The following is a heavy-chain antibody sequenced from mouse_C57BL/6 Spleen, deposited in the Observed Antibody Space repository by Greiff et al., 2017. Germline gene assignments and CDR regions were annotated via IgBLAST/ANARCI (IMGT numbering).Heavy chain of an antibody. CDR2: LFPGDGDT. CDR3: ARGGYDGYTWFAY. D-gene: IGHD2-3*01. J-gene: IGHJ3*01. CDR1: GYAFSSSW. Sequence: QVHVKQSGPELVKPGASVKISCKASGYAFSSSWMNWVKQRPGKGLGWIGRLFPGDGDTYYNGKIKGKATLTADKSSSPAYMQLSSLTSEDSAVYFCARGGYDGYTWFAYWGQGTLVTVSA. V-gene: IGHV1-82*01.